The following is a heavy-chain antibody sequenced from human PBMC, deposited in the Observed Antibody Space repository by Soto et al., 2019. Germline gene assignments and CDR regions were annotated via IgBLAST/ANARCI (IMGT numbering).Heavy chain of an antibody. D-gene: IGHD1-7*01. J-gene: IGHJ6*02. V-gene: IGHV4-59*01. Sequence: QVQLQESAPGLVKPSETLSLTCTVSGGSISSYYWSWIRQPPGKGLEWIGYIYYSGSTNYNPSLKSRVTISVDTSKNQFSLKLSSVTAADTAVYYCAREGLITGTTYYYYGMDVWGQGTTVTVSS. CDR2: IYYSGST. CDR1: GGSISSYY. CDR3: AREGLITGTTYYYYGMDV.